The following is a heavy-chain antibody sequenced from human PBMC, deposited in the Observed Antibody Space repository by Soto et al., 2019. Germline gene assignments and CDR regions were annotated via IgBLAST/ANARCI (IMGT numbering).Heavy chain of an antibody. Sequence: GGSLRLSCAASGFTFSSYAMHWVRQAPGKGLEWVSLISFDGTNKYYAVFVKGRFTISRDNSKNTLYLQMNSLRHEDTAVYYCARDDKAVAGITSGFEHWGQGTLVTVSS. CDR2: ISFDGTNK. CDR1: GFTFSSYA. V-gene: IGHV3-30-3*01. D-gene: IGHD6-19*01. J-gene: IGHJ4*02. CDR3: ARDDKAVAGITSGFEH.